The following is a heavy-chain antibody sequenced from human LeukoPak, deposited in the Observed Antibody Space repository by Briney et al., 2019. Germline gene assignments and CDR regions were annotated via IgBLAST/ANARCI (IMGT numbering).Heavy chain of an antibody. CDR2: IWYDGSNK. CDR3: AKDMSAYYYDNSGSDY. Sequence: GGSLRLSCAASGFTFSSYGMHRVRQAPGKGLEWVAVIWYDGSNKYYADSVKGRFTISRDNSKNTLYLQMNSLRAEDTAVYYCAKDMSAYYYDNSGSDYWGQGTLVTVSS. D-gene: IGHD3-22*01. J-gene: IGHJ4*02. CDR1: GFTFSSYG. V-gene: IGHV3-33*06.